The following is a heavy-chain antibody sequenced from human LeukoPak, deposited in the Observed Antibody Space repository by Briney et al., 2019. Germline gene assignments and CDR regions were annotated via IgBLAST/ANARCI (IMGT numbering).Heavy chain of an antibody. Sequence: ASLRVCCKASGYTFTSYAMHWVRQAPGQTLEWMGWINAGNGNTKYSQKFQGRVTITRDTSASTAYMELSSLRSEDTAVYYCARVYSSGWYYYHYWGQGPLDTVSS. CDR2: INAGNGNT. J-gene: IGHJ4*02. CDR1: GYTFTSYA. CDR3: ARVYSSGWYYYHY. V-gene: IGHV1-3*01. D-gene: IGHD6-19*01.